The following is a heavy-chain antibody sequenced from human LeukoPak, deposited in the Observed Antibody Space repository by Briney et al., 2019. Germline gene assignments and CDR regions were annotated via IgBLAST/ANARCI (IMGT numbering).Heavy chain of an antibody. D-gene: IGHD5-18*01. V-gene: IGHV3-23*01. CDR3: AEGISDSYRYYFDY. CDR1: GFTFDDYA. Sequence: GGSLRLSCAASGFTFDDYAMHWVRQAPGKGLEWVSAISGSGGSIYYADSVKGRFTISRDNSKNTLYLQMNSLRAEDTAVYYCAEGISDSYRYYFDYWGQGTLVTVSS. CDR2: ISGSGGSI. J-gene: IGHJ4*02.